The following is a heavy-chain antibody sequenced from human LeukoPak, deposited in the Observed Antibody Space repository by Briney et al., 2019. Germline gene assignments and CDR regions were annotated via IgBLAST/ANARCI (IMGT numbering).Heavy chain of an antibody. Sequence: AGGSLRLSCAASGFTFSSYSMNWVRQAPGKGLEWVSSISSSSSYIYYADSVKGRFTISRDNAKNSLYLQMNSLRAEDTAVYYCARDQSAGYYYYGMDVWGQGTTVTVSS. CDR1: GFTFSSYS. J-gene: IGHJ6*02. CDR3: ARDQSAGYYYYGMDV. V-gene: IGHV3-21*01. CDR2: ISSSSSYI.